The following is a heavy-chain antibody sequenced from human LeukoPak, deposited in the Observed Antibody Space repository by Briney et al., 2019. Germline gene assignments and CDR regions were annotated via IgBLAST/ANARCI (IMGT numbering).Heavy chain of an antibody. Sequence: GSLRLSCAASGFTFSSYAMSWVRQAPGKGLEWVSAISGSGGSTYYADSVKGRFTISRDNSKNTLYLQMNSLRAEDTAVYYCAKVSRFRHKKNEGATYYFDYWGQGTLVTVSS. CDR2: ISGSGGST. J-gene: IGHJ4*02. V-gene: IGHV3-23*01. CDR1: GFTFSSYA. CDR3: AKVSRFRHKKNEGATYYFDY. D-gene: IGHD1-26*01.